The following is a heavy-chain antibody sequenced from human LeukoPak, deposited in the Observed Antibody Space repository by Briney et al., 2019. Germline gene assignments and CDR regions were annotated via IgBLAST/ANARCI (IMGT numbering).Heavy chain of an antibody. J-gene: IGHJ4*02. Sequence: GASVKVSCKASGGTFSSYAISWVRQAPGQGLEWMGGIIPIFGTANYAQKFQGRVTITADKSTSTAYMELSSLRSEDTAVYYCARDPHLYCSSTSCCFNDYWGQGTLVTVSS. CDR2: IIPIFGTA. D-gene: IGHD2-2*01. V-gene: IGHV1-69*06. CDR3: ARDPHLYCSSTSCCFNDY. CDR1: GGTFSSYA.